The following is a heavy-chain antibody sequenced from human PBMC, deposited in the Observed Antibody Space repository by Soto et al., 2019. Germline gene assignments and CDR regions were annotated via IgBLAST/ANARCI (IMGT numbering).Heavy chain of an antibody. Sequence: SETLSLTCTVSGGSISSYYWSWIRQPPGKGLEWIGYIYYSGSTNYNPSLKSRVTISVDTSKNQFSLRLSSVTAADTAVYYCARQVLWFGKLSGYFDYWGKGTLVTVS. D-gene: IGHD3-10*01. CDR2: IYYSGST. CDR1: GGSISSYY. CDR3: ARQVLWFGKLSGYFDY. J-gene: IGHJ4*02. V-gene: IGHV4-59*08.